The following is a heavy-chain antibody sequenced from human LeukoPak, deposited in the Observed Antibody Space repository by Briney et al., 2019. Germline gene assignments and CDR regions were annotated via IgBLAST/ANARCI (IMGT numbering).Heavy chain of an antibody. J-gene: IGHJ5*02. CDR2: ISAYNGNT. V-gene: IGHV1-18*01. CDR3: ARADCSSTSCYTFWFDP. D-gene: IGHD2-2*02. CDR1: GYTFTSYG. Sequence: ASVKVSCKASGYTFTSYGISWVRQAPGQGLEWMGWISAYNGNTNYAQKLQGRVTMTTDTSTSTAYMELRSLRSDDTAVYYCARADCSSTSCYTFWFDPWGQGTLVTVSS.